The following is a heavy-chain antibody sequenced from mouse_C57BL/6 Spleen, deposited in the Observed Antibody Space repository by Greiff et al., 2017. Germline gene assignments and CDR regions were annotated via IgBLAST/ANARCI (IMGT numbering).Heavy chain of an antibody. Sequence: EVQLQQSGPELVKPGASVKMSCKASGYTFTDYNMHWVKQSHGKSLEWIGYINPNNGGTSYNQKFKGKATLTVNKSSSTAYMELRSLTSEDSAVYYCANYGYDGKGFDYWGQGTTLTVSS. J-gene: IGHJ2*01. CDR2: INPNNGGT. D-gene: IGHD2-2*01. CDR1: GYTFTDYN. CDR3: ANYGYDGKGFDY. V-gene: IGHV1-22*01.